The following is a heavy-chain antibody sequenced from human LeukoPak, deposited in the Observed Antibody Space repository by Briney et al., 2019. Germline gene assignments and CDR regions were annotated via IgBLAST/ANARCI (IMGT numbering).Heavy chain of an antibody. CDR3: AKCARVDWLPIHY. D-gene: IGHD3-9*01. V-gene: IGHV3-23*01. Sequence: GGSLRLSCAASRFTFSNYAMSWVRQAPGKGLEWASGISGSGGSTYYADSVKGRFTISRDNSKNTLYLQMNSLRAEDTAVYYCAKCARVDWLPIHYWGQGTLVTVSS. CDR1: RFTFSNYA. J-gene: IGHJ4*02. CDR2: ISGSGGST.